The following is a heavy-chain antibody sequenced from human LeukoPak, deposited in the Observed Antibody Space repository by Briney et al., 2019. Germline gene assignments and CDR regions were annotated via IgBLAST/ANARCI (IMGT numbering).Heavy chain of an antibody. J-gene: IGHJ6*03. Sequence: GGSLRLSCVASGFTLGSQAMSWVRQAPGKGLEWVSAICGNCDRTYYADSVKGRFTISRDNSKNILYLQMNSLRAEDTAVYYCARGAVATQPYYYYYMDVWGKGTTVTVSS. CDR3: ARGAVATQPYYYYYMDV. V-gene: IGHV3-23*01. CDR2: ICGNCDRT. CDR1: GFTLGSQA. D-gene: IGHD5-12*01.